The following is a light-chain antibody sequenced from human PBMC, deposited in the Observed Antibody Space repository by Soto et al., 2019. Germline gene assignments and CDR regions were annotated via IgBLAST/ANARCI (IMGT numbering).Light chain of an antibody. CDR3: QSYDSSNHGV. Sequence: NFMLTQPHSVSESPGKTVTISCTRSSGSTASNYVQWYQQRPGSTPTTVIYEDNQRPSGVPDRFSGSIDSSSNSASLTISGLKTEDEADYYCQSYDSSNHGVFGGGTKLTVL. CDR1: SGSTASNY. CDR2: EDN. J-gene: IGLJ3*02. V-gene: IGLV6-57*01.